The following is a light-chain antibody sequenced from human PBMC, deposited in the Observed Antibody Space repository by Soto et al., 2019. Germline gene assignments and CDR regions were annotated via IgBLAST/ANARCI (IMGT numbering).Light chain of an antibody. Sequence: QSALTQPASVSGSPGQSITISCTGTSSDVGGYNYVSWYQQYPGKAPKLMIYDVSNRPSGVSNRFSGSKSANTASLTISGLQAEDEADYYCSSYTTNSTPYVFGTGTKLTVL. CDR1: SSDVGGYNY. V-gene: IGLV2-14*01. CDR2: DVS. J-gene: IGLJ1*01. CDR3: SSYTTNSTPYV.